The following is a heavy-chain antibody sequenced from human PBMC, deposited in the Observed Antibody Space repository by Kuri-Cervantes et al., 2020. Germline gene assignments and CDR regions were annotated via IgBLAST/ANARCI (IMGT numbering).Heavy chain of an antibody. CDR3: ARDQYYYDSSGYYWVPDAFDI. D-gene: IGHD3-22*01. CDR1: GFTFSSYS. V-gene: IGHV3-48*01. Sequence: GGSLRLSCAASGFTFSSYSMNWVRQAPGKGLEWVSYISSSSSTIYYADSVKGRFTISRDNAKNSLYLQMNSLRAEDTAVYYCARDQYYYDSSGYYWVPDAFDIWGQGTMVTVSS. J-gene: IGHJ3*02. CDR2: ISSSSSTI.